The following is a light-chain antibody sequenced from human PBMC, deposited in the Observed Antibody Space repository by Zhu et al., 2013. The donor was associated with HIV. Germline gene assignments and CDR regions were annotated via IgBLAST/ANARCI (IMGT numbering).Light chain of an antibody. CDR3: QKYNSAPRT. CDR1: QAISNY. V-gene: IGKV1-27*01. Sequence: DIQMTQSPSSLSASVGDRVTITCRASQAISNYLAWYQQKPGRVPKLLIYSSSTLQSGVPSRFSGSASGTDFTLTISSLQPEDVATYYCQKYNSAPRTFGQGPRWKSN. CDR2: SSS. J-gene: IGKJ1*01.